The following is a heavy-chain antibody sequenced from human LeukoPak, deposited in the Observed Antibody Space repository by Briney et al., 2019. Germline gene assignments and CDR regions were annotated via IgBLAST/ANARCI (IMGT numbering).Heavy chain of an antibody. CDR2: LNPNSGVT. J-gene: IGHJ4*02. V-gene: IGHV1-2*02. CDR1: GYTFTNHF. CDR3: ARVAGLTPGVFDS. Sequence: ASVKISCKSSGYTFTNHFIQWVRQAPGQGLEWMAWLNPNSGVTKYSQEFQGRVTVTRDTSITTAYMELNRLRSDDTATYYFARVAGLTPGVFDSWGQGTLVTVSP. D-gene: IGHD4-17*01.